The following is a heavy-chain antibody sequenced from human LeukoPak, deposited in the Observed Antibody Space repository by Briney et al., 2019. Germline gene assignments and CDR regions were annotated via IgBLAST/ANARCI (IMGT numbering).Heavy chain of an antibody. D-gene: IGHD3-3*01. CDR1: GYPFITYD. CDR3: ARGAIFGGTTRGYGMDV. V-gene: IGHV1-8*01. Sequence: ASVKVSCKASGYPFITYDINWVRQAPGQGLEWVAWMNPNSGGTVYAQKFQGRVTLARDTSIGTAYMELNSLRSEDTAVYYCARGAIFGGTTRGYGMDVWGQGTTVTVSS. CDR2: MNPNSGGT. J-gene: IGHJ6*02.